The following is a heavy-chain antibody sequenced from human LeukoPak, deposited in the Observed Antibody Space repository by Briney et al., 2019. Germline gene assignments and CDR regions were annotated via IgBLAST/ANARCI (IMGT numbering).Heavy chain of an antibody. D-gene: IGHD6-19*01. V-gene: IGHV1-2*02. CDR1: GYTFTGYY. J-gene: IGHJ4*02. CDR3: ARGTYSSGSRTFDY. Sequence: ASVKVPCKASGYTFTGYYMHWVRQAPGQGLEWMGWINPNSGGTNYAQKFQGRVTMTRDTSISTAYMELSRLRSDDTAVYYCARGTYSSGSRTFDYWGQGTLVTVSS. CDR2: INPNSGGT.